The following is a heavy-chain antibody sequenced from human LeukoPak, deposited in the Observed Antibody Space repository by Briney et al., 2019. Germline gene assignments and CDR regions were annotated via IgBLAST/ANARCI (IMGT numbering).Heavy chain of an antibody. Sequence: SETLSLTCTVSGGSISSSSYYWGWIRQPPGKGLEWIGSIYYSGSIYYNPSLKSRVTISVDTSKNQFSLKLSSVTAADTAVYYCASYGSYANWFDPWGQGTLVTVSS. CDR3: ASYGSYANWFDP. CDR2: IYYSGSI. J-gene: IGHJ5*02. D-gene: IGHD1-26*01. V-gene: IGHV4-39*07. CDR1: GGSISSSSYY.